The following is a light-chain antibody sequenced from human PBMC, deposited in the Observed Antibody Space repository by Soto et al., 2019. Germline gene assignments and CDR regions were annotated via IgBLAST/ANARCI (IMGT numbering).Light chain of an antibody. CDR3: QSYDSSMRVV. CDR2: GNS. J-gene: IGLJ2*01. CDR1: SSNIGAGYD. V-gene: IGLV1-40*01. Sequence: QAVVTQPPSVSGAPGQRVTISCTGSSSNIGAGYDVHWYQQLPGTAPKLVIYGNSHRPSGVPDRFSGSKSGTSASLAITGLQAEYEADYYCQSYDSSMRVVFGGGTKLTVL.